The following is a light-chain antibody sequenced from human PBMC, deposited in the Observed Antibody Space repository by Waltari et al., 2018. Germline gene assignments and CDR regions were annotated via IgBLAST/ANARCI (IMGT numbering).Light chain of an antibody. J-gene: IGKJ2*01. CDR1: QVINDS. CDR2: GAS. Sequence: QLNQSPSSLSASVGDRVTITCRATQVINDSVAWYQQRSGKAPKLLAYGASRLAPGVPSRFRGSSSGTDYTLTINGLQRDDFATFYCQQYSSSPPFTFGQGTKLDI. V-gene: IGKV1-NL1*01. CDR3: QQYSSSPPFT.